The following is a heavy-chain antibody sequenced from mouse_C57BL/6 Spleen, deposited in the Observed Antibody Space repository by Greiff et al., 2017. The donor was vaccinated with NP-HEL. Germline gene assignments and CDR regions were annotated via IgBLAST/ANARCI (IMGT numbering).Heavy chain of an antibody. CDR3: ARWVLYDYGWDD. J-gene: IGHJ2*01. D-gene: IGHD2-4*01. V-gene: IGHV1-59*01. Sequence: QVQLQQPGAELVRPGTSVKLSCKASGYTFTSYWMHWVKQRPGQGLEWIGVIDPSDSYTNYNQKFKGKATLTVDTSSSTAYMQLSSLTSEDSAVYYCARWVLYDYGWDDWGQGTTLTVAS. CDR1: GYTFTSYW. CDR2: IDPSDSYT.